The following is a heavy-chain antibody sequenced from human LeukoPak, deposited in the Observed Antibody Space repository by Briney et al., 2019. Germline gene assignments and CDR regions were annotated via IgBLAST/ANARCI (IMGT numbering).Heavy chain of an antibody. Sequence: ASVKVSCKASGYTFSNYAMHWVRQAPGQSLEWMGWINVDIGHTKFSPNFQDRVTITRDTSASIAYMELSSLRYEDTAVYYCARERVTGTGYIDYWGQGTLVTVSS. CDR2: INVDIGHT. V-gene: IGHV1-3*01. J-gene: IGHJ4*02. CDR1: GYTFSNYA. CDR3: ARERVTGTGYIDY. D-gene: IGHD6-19*01.